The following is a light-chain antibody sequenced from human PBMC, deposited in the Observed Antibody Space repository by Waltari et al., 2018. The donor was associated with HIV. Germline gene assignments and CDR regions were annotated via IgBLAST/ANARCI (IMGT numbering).Light chain of an antibody. CDR3: SSYTSSSTVV. Sequence: QSALTQPASVSGSPGQSITISCTGTSSDVGGYNYVPWYQQHPGKAPKLMIYDVSNRPSGVSNLFSGSKSGNTASLTISGLQAEDEADYYCSSYTSSSTVVFGGGTKLTGL. CDR1: SSDVGGYNY. V-gene: IGLV2-14*03. J-gene: IGLJ2*01. CDR2: DVS.